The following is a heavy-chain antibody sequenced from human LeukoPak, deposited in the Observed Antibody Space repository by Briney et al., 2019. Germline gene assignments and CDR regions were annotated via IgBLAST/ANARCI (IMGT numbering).Heavy chain of an antibody. CDR3: ARTKRDYYGMDV. Sequence: PSETLSLTCTVSGGSISSYYWSWIRQPPGKGLEWIGYIYHSGSTNYNPSLKSRVTISVDKSKNQFSLKLSSVTAADTAVYYCARTKRDYYGMDVWGQGTTVTVSS. CDR1: GGSISSYY. CDR2: IYHSGST. J-gene: IGHJ6*02. V-gene: IGHV4-59*12.